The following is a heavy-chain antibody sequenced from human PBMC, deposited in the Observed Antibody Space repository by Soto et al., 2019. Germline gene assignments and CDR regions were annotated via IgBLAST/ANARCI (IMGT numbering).Heavy chain of an antibody. J-gene: IGHJ4*02. CDR1: GFTFGDYA. CDR2: IRSKAHGGTT. CDR3: ARDGRGGPPYFFDY. D-gene: IGHD3-10*01. V-gene: IGHV3-49*03. Sequence: GGSLRLSCTASGFTFGDYAMSWFRQAPGKGLEWVGFIRSKAHGGTTEHAASVKGRFIVSRDDSKSIAYLEMNSLKIEDTAVFYCARDGRGGPPYFFDYWGQGTLVTVSS.